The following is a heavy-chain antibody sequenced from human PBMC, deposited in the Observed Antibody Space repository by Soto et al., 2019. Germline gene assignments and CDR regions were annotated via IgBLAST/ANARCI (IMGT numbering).Heavy chain of an antibody. CDR3: VRTSLVVAAATREDY. D-gene: IGHD2-15*01. J-gene: IGHJ4*02. Sequence: EVQLVESGGGLVQPGGSLRLSCAASGFTFSSYWMHWVRQAPGKGLVWVSRINSDGSSTSYADSVKGRFTISRANAKNTLYLQMKSLRAEDTAVYYCVRTSLVVAAATREDYWGQGTLVTVSS. V-gene: IGHV3-74*01. CDR1: GFTFSSYW. CDR2: INSDGSST.